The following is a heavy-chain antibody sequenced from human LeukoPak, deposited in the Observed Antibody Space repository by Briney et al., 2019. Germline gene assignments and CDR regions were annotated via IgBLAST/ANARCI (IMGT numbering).Heavy chain of an antibody. Sequence: PGGSLRLSCAASGFTFSSYAMNWVRQAPGKGLEWVSAISGSGGSTYYADSVKGRFTISRDNSKNTLYLQMNSLRAEDTAVYYCAKALRGDVLRFLEWLLYFDYWGQGTLVTVSS. V-gene: IGHV3-23*01. CDR2: ISGSGGST. CDR3: AKALRGDVLRFLEWLLYFDY. D-gene: IGHD3-3*01. CDR1: GFTFSSYA. J-gene: IGHJ4*02.